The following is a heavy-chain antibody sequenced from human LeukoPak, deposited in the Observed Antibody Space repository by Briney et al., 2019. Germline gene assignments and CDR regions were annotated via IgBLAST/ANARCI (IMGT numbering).Heavy chain of an antibody. Sequence: GGSLRLSCAASGFTFSNYWMTWVRQAPGKGLEWVANVKQDGTEKYYVDSVRDRFTISRDNVKNSLYLQMNSLRVEDTAVYYCARAGGTSWADYWGQGTLVTVPS. CDR3: ARAGGTSWADY. V-gene: IGHV3-7*01. J-gene: IGHJ4*02. CDR2: VKQDGTEK. D-gene: IGHD6-13*01. CDR1: GFTFSNYW.